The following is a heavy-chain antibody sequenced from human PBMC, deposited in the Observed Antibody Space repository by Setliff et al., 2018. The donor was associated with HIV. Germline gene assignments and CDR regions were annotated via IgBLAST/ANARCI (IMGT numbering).Heavy chain of an antibody. CDR1: GGTFSSYA. D-gene: IGHD6-13*01. CDR3: ARAYGYSSSWYEDAFDI. Sequence: RASVKVSCKASGGTFSSYAISWVRQAPGQGLEWMGGIIPIFGTANYAQKFQGRVTITADEATSTAYMELSSLGSEATAVYYCARAYGYSSSWYEDAFDIWGQGTMVTVSS. J-gene: IGHJ3*02. CDR2: IIPIFGTA. V-gene: IGHV1-69*13.